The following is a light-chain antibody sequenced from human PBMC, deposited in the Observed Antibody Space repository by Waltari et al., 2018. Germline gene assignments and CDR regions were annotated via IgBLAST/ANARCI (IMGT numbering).Light chain of an antibody. V-gene: IGKV4-1*01. CDR2: WAS. CDR1: QSVLYSSNNKNY. CDR3: QQYYSTPPYT. J-gene: IGKJ2*01. Sequence: DIVMTQSPDSLAVSLGERATINCKSSQSVLYSSNNKNYLAWYQQKPGQPPKLLIYWASTRETGGPDRVSGRGSETDCNITISSLQAEDVAVYYCQQYYSTPPYTFGQGTKLEIK.